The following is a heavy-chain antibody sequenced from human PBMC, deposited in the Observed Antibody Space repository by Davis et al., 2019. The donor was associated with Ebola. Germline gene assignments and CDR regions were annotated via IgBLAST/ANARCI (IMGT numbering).Heavy chain of an antibody. CDR3: AREVRGGYEFDY. D-gene: IGHD5-12*01. J-gene: IGHJ4*02. CDR1: GFTFSGYW. V-gene: IGHV3-74*01. Sequence: PGGSLRLSCAASGFTFSGYWMHWVRQAAGKGLVWVSRIKSDGSSISYADSVKGRFTISRDNAKNSLYLQMNSLRAEDTAVYYCAREVRGGYEFDYWGQGTLVTVSS. CDR2: IKSDGSSI.